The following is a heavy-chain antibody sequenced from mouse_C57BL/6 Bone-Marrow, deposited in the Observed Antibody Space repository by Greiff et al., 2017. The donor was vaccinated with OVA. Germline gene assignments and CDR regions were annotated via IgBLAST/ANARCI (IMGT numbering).Heavy chain of an antibody. CDR3: ASDGYYFSWFAY. Sequence: QVQLQQPGAELVKPGASVKLSCKASGYTFTSYWMQWVKQRPGQGLEWIGEIDPSDSYTNYNQKFKGKATLTVDTSSSTAYMQLSSLTFEDSAVYYCASDGYYFSWFAYWGQGTLVTVSA. CDR2: IDPSDSYT. CDR1: GYTFTSYW. D-gene: IGHD2-3*01. V-gene: IGHV1-50*01. J-gene: IGHJ3*01.